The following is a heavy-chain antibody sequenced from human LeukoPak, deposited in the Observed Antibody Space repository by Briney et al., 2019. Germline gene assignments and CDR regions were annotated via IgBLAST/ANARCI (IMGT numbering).Heavy chain of an antibody. CDR1: GGSISSSGYY. CDR2: MYYSGST. Sequence: PSEILSLTCTVSGGSISSSGYYWGWIRQPPGKGLEWIGSMYYSGSTYYNPSLKSRVTISVDTSKNHFSLKLSSVTAADTAVYYCARDFRGGYDFWSGYYTPYYFDYWGQGTLVTVSP. J-gene: IGHJ4*02. D-gene: IGHD3-3*01. CDR3: ARDFRGGYDFWSGYYTPYYFDY. V-gene: IGHV4-39*07.